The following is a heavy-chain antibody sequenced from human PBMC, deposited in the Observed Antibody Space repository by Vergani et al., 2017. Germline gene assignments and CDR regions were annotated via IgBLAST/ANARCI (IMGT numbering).Heavy chain of an antibody. CDR2: IIPIFGTA. J-gene: IGHJ6*02. CDR3: AREKKTGDYYYDYYGMDV. Sequence: QVQLVQSGAEVKKPGSSVKVSCKASGGTFSSYAISWVRQAPGQGLEWMGRIIPIFGTANYAQTFQGRVTITADESTSTAYMELSSLRSEDTAVYYCAREKKTGDYYYDYYGMDVWGQGTTVTVSS. D-gene: IGHD7-27*01. CDR1: GGTFSSYA. V-gene: IGHV1-69*18.